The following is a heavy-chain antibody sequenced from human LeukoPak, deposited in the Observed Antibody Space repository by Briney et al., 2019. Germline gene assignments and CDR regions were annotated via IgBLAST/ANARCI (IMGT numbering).Heavy chain of an antibody. CDR3: AKPDGNYDFWSGTRA. V-gene: IGHV3-30*02. CDR1: GFTFSSYG. Sequence: GGSLRLSCAVSGFTFSSYGMHWVRQAPGKGLEWVAFIRYDGSNKYYADSVKGRFTISRDNSKNTLYLQMNSLRAEDTAVYYCAKPDGNYDFWSGTRAWGQGTLVTVSS. J-gene: IGHJ5*02. D-gene: IGHD3-3*01. CDR2: IRYDGSNK.